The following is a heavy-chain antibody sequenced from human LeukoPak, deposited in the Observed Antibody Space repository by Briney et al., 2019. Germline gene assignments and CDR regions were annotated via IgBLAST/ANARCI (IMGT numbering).Heavy chain of an antibody. D-gene: IGHD3-22*01. V-gene: IGHV1-24*01. CDR2: FDPEDGET. CDR1: GCSLTELS. Sequence: ASVKVSCKVSGCSLTELSMHWVRQAPGKGLEWMGSFDPEDGETIYAQKFQGRVTMTEDTSTDTAYMELSSLRSEDTAVYYCATYDSSAVPNPWGQGTLVTVFS. J-gene: IGHJ5*02. CDR3: ATYDSSAVPNP.